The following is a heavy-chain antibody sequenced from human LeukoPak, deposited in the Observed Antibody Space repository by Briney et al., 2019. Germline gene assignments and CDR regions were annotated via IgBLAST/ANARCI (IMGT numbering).Heavy chain of an antibody. CDR1: GGSISSYY. V-gene: IGHV4-59*08. D-gene: IGHD4-17*01. Sequence: SETLSLTRTVSGGSISSYYWSWIRQPPGKGLEGIGYIYYSGSTNYNPSLKSRVTISVDTSKNQFSLKLSSVTAADTAVYYCASRLYGDYDWYFDLWGRGTLVTVSS. CDR2: IYYSGST. J-gene: IGHJ2*01. CDR3: ASRLYGDYDWYFDL.